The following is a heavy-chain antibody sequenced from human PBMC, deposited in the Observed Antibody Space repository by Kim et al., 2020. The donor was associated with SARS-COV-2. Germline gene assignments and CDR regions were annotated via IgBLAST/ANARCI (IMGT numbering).Heavy chain of an antibody. J-gene: IGHJ3*02. V-gene: IGHV4-59*09. CDR3: ARGGWNDPDAFDI. D-gene: IGHD1-1*01. Sequence: SNPTLKSQVTISVDPSKNQFSLKLSSVTAADTAVYYCARGGWNDPDAFDIWGQGTMVTVSS.